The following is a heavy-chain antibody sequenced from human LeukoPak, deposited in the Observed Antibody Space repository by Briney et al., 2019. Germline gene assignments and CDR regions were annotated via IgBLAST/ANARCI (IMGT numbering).Heavy chain of an antibody. CDR3: ASDPYCSSTSCYSDY. Sequence: TGGSLRLSCAASGFTFSSYSMNWVRQAPGKGLEWVSSISSSSSTIYYADSVKGRFTISRDNAKNSLYLQMNSLRAEDTAVYYCASDPYCSSTSCYSDYWGQGTLVTVSS. D-gene: IGHD2-2*01. V-gene: IGHV3-48*01. CDR2: ISSSSSTI. J-gene: IGHJ4*02. CDR1: GFTFSSYS.